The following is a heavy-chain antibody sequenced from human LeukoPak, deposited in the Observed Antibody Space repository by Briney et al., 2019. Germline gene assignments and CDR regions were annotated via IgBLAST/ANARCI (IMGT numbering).Heavy chain of an antibody. D-gene: IGHD6-6*01. V-gene: IGHV4-34*01. J-gene: IGHJ5*02. Sequence: SETLSLTCALYGRSLSRYYWRWIRHPPGEVLQWNGEINHNGSTNNNPSLKSRVTISVKRTMNQFSLKLNSVTAADRAVYYCARASQLVISRRGNWFDPWGQGTLVTVSS. CDR3: ARASQLVISRRGNWFDP. CDR2: INHNGST. CDR1: GRSLSRYY.